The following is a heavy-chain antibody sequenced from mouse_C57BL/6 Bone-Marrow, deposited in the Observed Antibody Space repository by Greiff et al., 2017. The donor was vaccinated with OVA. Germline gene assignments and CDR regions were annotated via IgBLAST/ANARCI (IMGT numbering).Heavy chain of an antibody. V-gene: IGHV1-55*01. Sequence: QVQLQQPGAELVKPGASVKMSCKASGYTFTSYWITWVKQRPGQGLEWIGDIYPGSGSTNYNEKFKSKATMTVDTSSSTAYMQLSSLTSEDSAVYYCAIYYDYTGYAMDYWGQGTSATVSS. CDR3: AIYYDYTGYAMDY. D-gene: IGHD2-4*01. CDR1: GYTFTSYW. J-gene: IGHJ4*01. CDR2: IYPGSGST.